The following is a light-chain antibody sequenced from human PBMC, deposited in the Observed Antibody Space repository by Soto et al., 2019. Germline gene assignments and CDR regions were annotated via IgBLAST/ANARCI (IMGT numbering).Light chain of an antibody. CDR3: SSYSISDTPYV. CDR1: SSDVGEYKY. V-gene: IGLV2-8*01. CDR2: EVS. J-gene: IGLJ1*01. Sequence: QSALTQPPSASGSPGQSVTISCTGSSSDVGEYKYVSWYQQHPGKAPKLIIYEVSKRPSGIPGRFSGSKSGNTASLTVAGLQAADEADYYCSSYSISDTPYVFGGGTKVTVL.